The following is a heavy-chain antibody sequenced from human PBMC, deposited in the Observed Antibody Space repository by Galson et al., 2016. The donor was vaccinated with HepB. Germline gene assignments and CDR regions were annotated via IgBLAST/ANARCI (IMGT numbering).Heavy chain of an antibody. J-gene: IGHJ4*02. Sequence: SLRLSCAVSGLTFGDYAMAWFRQAPGEGLEWVGFIRSKAYGGTTEYAASVKDRFYISRDDSKSIAYLQMNSLRVEDTAVYWCTRGARSVGSGPHDYWGQGTLVTVSS. D-gene: IGHD1-26*01. V-gene: IGHV3-49*03. CDR3: TRGARSVGSGPHDY. CDR1: GLTFGDYA. CDR2: IRSKAYGGTT.